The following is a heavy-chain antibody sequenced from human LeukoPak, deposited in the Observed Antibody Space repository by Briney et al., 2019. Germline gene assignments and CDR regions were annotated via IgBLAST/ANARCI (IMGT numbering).Heavy chain of an antibody. D-gene: IGHD6-13*01. V-gene: IGHV3-11*01. CDR3: ASHSSSWSKYFDY. J-gene: IGHJ4*02. CDR1: GFTFSDYY. Sequence: GGSLRLSCAASGFTFSDYYMSWIRQAPGKGLEWVSYISSSGSTIYYADSVKGRFTISRDNSKNTLYLQMNSLRAEDTAVYYCASHSSSWSKYFDYWGQGTLVTVSS. CDR2: ISSSGSTI.